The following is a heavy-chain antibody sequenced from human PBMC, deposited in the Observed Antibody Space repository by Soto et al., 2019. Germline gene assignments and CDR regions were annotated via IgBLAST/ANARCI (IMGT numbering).Heavy chain of an antibody. V-gene: IGHV4-31*03. CDR2: IYNSGTT. J-gene: IGHJ5*02. CDR1: GGSITRGGYY. CDR3: ARDPAP. Sequence: PSETLSLTCTVSGGSITRGGYYWSWIRQHPGKGLEWIGYIYNSGTTYYNPSLKSRVTISVDTSKNQFSLKLTSVTAADTAVYYCARDPAPWGQGTQVTVSS.